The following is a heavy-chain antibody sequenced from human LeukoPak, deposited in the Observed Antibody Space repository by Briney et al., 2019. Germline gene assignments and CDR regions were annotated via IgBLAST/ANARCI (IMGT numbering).Heavy chain of an antibody. CDR1: GLTVSKNY. Sequence: GGSLRLSCAASGLTVSKNYMSWVRQAPGKGLEWVSFIYSGGNTYYADSVKGRFTISRDNSKNTVHLQMNSLRAEDTAMYYCARRAGDYSHPYDYWGQGTLVTVSS. J-gene: IGHJ4*02. V-gene: IGHV3-53*01. D-gene: IGHD3-22*01. CDR2: IYSGGNT. CDR3: ARRAGDYSHPYDY.